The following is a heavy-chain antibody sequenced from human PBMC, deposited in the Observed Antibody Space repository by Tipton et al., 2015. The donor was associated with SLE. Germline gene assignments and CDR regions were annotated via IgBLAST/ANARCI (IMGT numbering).Heavy chain of an antibody. J-gene: IGHJ3*02. Sequence: TLSLTCTVSGGSISSYYWSWIRQPPGKGLEWIGYIYYSGSTNYNPSLKSRVTISVDTSKNQFSLKLSSVTAADTAVYYCARVAGSSGLHAFDIWGQGTMFTVSS. V-gene: IGHV4-59*01. CDR1: GGSISSYY. CDR2: IYYSGST. D-gene: IGHD3-22*01. CDR3: ARVAGSSGLHAFDI.